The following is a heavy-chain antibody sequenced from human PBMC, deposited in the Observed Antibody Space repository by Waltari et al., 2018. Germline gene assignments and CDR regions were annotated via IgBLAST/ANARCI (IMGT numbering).Heavy chain of an antibody. CDR3: AAAHCSGGSCYSDWYFDL. J-gene: IGHJ2*01. D-gene: IGHD2-15*01. V-gene: IGHV1-58*01. CDR1: GFTFTSSA. CDR2: IVVGSGNT. Sequence: QMQLVQSGPEVKKPGTSVKVSCKASGFTFTSSAVQWVRQARGQRLEWIGWIVVGSGNTNYAQKFQERVTITRDMSTSTAYMELSSLRSEDTAVYYCAAAHCSGGSCYSDWYFDLWGRGTLVTVSS.